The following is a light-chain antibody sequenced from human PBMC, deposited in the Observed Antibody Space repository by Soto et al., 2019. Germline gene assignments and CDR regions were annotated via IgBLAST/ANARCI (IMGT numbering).Light chain of an antibody. V-gene: IGLV2-14*01. CDR2: EVS. Sequence: QSALTQPASVSGSPGQSITISCTGTSSDVGGYNYVSWYQQHPGKAPKLMIYEVSYRPSGVSNRFSGSKSGNTASLTISGPQAEDEADYYCSSYRSSSTLGVFGTGTKLTVL. CDR1: SSDVGGYNY. J-gene: IGLJ1*01. CDR3: SSYRSSSTLGV.